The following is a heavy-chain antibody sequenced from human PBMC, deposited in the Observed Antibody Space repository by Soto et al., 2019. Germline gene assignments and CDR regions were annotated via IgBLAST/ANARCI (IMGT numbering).Heavy chain of an antibody. V-gene: IGHV1-3*05. J-gene: IGHJ6*02. CDR1: GSTFTNYA. CDR3: ATSYSAYDYHYYYGMDV. CDR2: INAGNGNT. Sequence: QVQLVQSGAEEKKPGASVKVSCKASGSTFTNYAIHWVRQAPGQRLEWMGWINAGNGNTKYSQKFQGRVTITRDTSASTAYMELSSLRSEDTAVYYCATSYSAYDYHYYYGMDVWGQGTTVTVSS. D-gene: IGHD5-12*01.